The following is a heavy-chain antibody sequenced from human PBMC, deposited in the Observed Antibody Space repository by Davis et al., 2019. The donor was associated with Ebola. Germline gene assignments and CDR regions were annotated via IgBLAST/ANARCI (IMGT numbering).Heavy chain of an antibody. V-gene: IGHV1-46*01. CDR3: ARDLTDEWELLFQGMDV. CDR1: GYTFTSYY. D-gene: IGHD1-26*01. CDR2: INPSGGST. Sequence: ASVKVSCKASGYTFTSYYMHWVRQAPGQGLEWMGIINPSGGSTSYAQKFQGRVTMTRDTSTSTVYMELRSLRSEDTAVYYCARDLTDEWELLFQGMDVWGQGTTVTVSS. J-gene: IGHJ6*02.